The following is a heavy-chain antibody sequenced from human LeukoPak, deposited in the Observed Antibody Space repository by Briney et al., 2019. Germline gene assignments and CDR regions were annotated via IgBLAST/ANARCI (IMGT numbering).Heavy chain of an antibody. CDR3: ARRVGSGWPVQH. Sequence: GASVKVSCKASGYTFSSYDINWVRQATGQGLEWMGWMNPNSGNTGYAQKFQGRLNMTRNTFISTAYMELGSLRSEDTAVYYCARRVGSGWPVQHWGQGTLVTVSS. CDR1: GYTFSSYD. CDR2: MNPNSGNT. V-gene: IGHV1-8*01. D-gene: IGHD6-19*01. J-gene: IGHJ1*01.